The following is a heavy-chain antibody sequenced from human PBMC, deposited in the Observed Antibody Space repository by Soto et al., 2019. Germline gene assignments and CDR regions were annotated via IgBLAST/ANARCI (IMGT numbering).Heavy chain of an antibody. D-gene: IGHD2-15*01. V-gene: IGHV1-18*01. Sequence: QVQLVQSGAEVKKPGASVKVSCKASGYTFTSYGISWVRQAPGQGLERMGWISAYNGNTNYAQKLQGRVTMTTDTTTSTAYMELRSLRSDDTAVYYCARDRSRYCSGGSCYSDLHENWFDPWGQGTLVTVSS. CDR3: ARDRSRYCSGGSCYSDLHENWFDP. J-gene: IGHJ5*02. CDR1: GYTFTSYG. CDR2: ISAYNGNT.